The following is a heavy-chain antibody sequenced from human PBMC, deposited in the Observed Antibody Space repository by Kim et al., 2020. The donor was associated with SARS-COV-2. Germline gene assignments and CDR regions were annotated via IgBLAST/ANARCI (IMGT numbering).Heavy chain of an antibody. V-gene: IGHV3-7*01. CDR2: KQDGREK. Sequence: KQDGREKFQLASMKGRFTISRDNAKNSLFLQMNSLRGDDTAVYYCARALDVWGKGTTVTVSS. CDR3: ARALDV. J-gene: IGHJ6*04.